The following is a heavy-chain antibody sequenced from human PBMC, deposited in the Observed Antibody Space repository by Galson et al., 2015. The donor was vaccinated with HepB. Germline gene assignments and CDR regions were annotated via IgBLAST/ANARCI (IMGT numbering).Heavy chain of an antibody. CDR3: ARDGTGDSFYYHGMDV. V-gene: IGHV3-11*06. J-gene: IGHJ6*02. Sequence: LRLSCAASGFIFSDYYMSWIRQAPGKGLEWVSYITSSSSANYADSVKGRFTISRDNAKNSLYLQMNSLRAEDTAVYYCARDGTGDSFYYHGMDVWGQGTTVTVSS. CDR2: ITSSSSA. CDR1: GFIFSDYY. D-gene: IGHD7-27*01.